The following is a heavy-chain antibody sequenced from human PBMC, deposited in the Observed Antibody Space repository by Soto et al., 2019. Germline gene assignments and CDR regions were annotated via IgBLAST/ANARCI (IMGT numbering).Heavy chain of an antibody. J-gene: IGHJ4*02. V-gene: IGHV1-18*01. Sequence: QVQLVQSGAEVTKPGASVRVSCKASGDGFSNYGFSWVRQAPGQGRAWMGWISAYDGQTNFTKKFQGRVSLTTDSSSSTAYMELRSLRSDDTAVYYCARVWYYDSSGYYACDYWGLGTLVTVSS. D-gene: IGHD3-22*01. CDR3: ARVWYYDSSGYYACDY. CDR2: ISAYDGQT. CDR1: GDGFSNYG.